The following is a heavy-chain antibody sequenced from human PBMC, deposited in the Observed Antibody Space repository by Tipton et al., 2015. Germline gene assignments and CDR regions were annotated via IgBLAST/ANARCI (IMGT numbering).Heavy chain of an antibody. J-gene: IGHJ4*02. D-gene: IGHD4-23*01. CDR3: ARARGRHGGLFDS. Sequence: TLSLTCSVSSDSISKYYWSWIRQPPGKELEWIGYIQYSGSTNYNPSLKSRVTISVDTSTTQFSLKMSSVTASDTAVYYCARARGRHGGLFDSWGQGILVTVSS. CDR1: SDSISKYY. V-gene: IGHV4-59*01. CDR2: IQYSGST.